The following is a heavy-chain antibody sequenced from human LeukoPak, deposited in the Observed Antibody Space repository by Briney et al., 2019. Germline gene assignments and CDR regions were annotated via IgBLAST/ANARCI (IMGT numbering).Heavy chain of an antibody. CDR1: GGSITSSSYY. D-gene: IGHD6-19*01. CDR3: ARDLIAVAGTEWYY. Sequence: PSETLSLTCTVSGGSITSSSYYWGWIRQPPGKGLEWIGSIYYSGSTYDNPSLKSRVTISVDTPKSQFSLKLSSVTAADTAVYYCARDLIAVAGTEWYYWGQGTLVTVSS. CDR2: IYYSGST. J-gene: IGHJ4*02. V-gene: IGHV4-39*02.